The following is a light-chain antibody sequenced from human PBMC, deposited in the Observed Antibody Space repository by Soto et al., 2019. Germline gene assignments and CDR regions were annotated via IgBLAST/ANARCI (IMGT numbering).Light chain of an antibody. Sequence: EIVLTQYPDTLSLSPGESATLSCRASQSISSNYLAWYQQKPGRAPRLLISGASNRATGIEDRFRGSGSGTEFTLTISRVEPEDFAMFYCQQYDNSITFGQGTRLEIE. J-gene: IGKJ5*01. V-gene: IGKV3-20*01. CDR2: GAS. CDR3: QQYDNSIT. CDR1: QSISSNY.